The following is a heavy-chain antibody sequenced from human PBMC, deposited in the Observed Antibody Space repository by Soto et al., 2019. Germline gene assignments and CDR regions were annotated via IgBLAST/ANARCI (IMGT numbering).Heavy chain of an antibody. V-gene: IGHV3-30*18. CDR2: ISYDGSNK. J-gene: IGHJ4*02. CDR1: GFTFSSYS. Sequence: GGSLRLSCAASGFTFSSYSMNWVRQAPGKGLEWVAVISYDGSNKYYADSVKGRFTISRDNSKNTLYLQMNSLRAEDTAVYYCAKDLKRSSSGNYWGQGTLVTVSS. CDR3: AKDLKRSSSGNY. D-gene: IGHD6-6*01.